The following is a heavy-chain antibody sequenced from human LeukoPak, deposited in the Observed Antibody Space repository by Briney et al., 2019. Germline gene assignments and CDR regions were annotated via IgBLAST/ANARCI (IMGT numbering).Heavy chain of an antibody. Sequence: PGGSLRLSCAASGFTFSSYSMNWVRQAPGKGLEWVSSISSSSSYIYYAGSVKGRFTISRDNAKNSLYLQMNSLRAEDTAVYYCAREGGLSSSDYWGQGTLVTVSS. CDR1: GFTFSSYS. V-gene: IGHV3-21*01. D-gene: IGHD6-6*01. CDR2: ISSSSSYI. CDR3: AREGGLSSSDY. J-gene: IGHJ4*02.